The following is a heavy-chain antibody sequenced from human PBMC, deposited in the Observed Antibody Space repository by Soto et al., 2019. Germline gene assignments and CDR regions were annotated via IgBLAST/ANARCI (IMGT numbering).Heavy chain of an antibody. Sequence: SETLSLTCTVSGGSVNSDNFYWSWIRQPPGRGLEWIGYIYYTGSTSYNPSLKSRVTISIDTSRSQFSLKLSSVTAADTAVYYCAREFSNSPEAFDSWGQGSLVTVSS. V-gene: IGHV4-61*01. CDR2: IYYTGST. CDR1: GGSVNSDNFY. CDR3: AREFSNSPEAFDS. D-gene: IGHD6-6*01. J-gene: IGHJ4*02.